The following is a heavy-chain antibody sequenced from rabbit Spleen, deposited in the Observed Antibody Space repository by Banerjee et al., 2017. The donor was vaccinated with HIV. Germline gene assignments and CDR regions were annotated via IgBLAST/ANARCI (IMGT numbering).Heavy chain of an antibody. Sequence: QEQLEESGGDLVKPGASLTLTCTASGFSFSSSDYMCWVRQAPGKGLEWIGCMDTGSGGVTYYASWAKGRFTISKTSSTTVTLQMTSLTDADTATYFCARADRDYYWGLNLWGQGTLVTVS. CDR1: GFSFSSSDY. CDR2: MDTGSGGVT. J-gene: IGHJ4*01. D-gene: IGHD1-1*01. V-gene: IGHV1S45*01. CDR3: ARADRDYYWGLNL.